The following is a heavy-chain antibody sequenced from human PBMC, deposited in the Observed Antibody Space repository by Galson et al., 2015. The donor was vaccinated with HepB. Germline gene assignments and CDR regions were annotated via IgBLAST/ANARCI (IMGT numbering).Heavy chain of an antibody. V-gene: IGHV3-48*01. D-gene: IGHD1-14*01. CDR3: ARGSGPTGNHYWYFYL. CDR1: GFSLSAYS. Sequence: SLRLSCAVSGFSLSAYSMSWVRQAPGKGLEWISYISSQSWTIYHADSVKGRFTISRDNARNSLDLQMTSLRAEDTAVYYCARGSGPTGNHYWYFYLWGRGTLVTVSS. CDR2: ISSQSWTI. J-gene: IGHJ2*01.